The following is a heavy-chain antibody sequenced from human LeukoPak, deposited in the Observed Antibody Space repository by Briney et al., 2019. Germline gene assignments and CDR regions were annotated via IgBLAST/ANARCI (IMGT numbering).Heavy chain of an antibody. CDR2: IDYSGNT. CDR1: GGSISSSSYY. CDR3: ARVGGITMIVVLIGGAFDI. J-gene: IGHJ3*02. Sequence: PSETLSLTCTVSGGSISSSSYYWGWIRQPPGKGLEWIGSIDYSGNTYYNPSLKSRVTISGDTSKNQFSLRLSSVTAADTAVYYCARVGGITMIVVLIGGAFDIWGQGTMVTVSS. D-gene: IGHD3-22*01. V-gene: IGHV4-39*07.